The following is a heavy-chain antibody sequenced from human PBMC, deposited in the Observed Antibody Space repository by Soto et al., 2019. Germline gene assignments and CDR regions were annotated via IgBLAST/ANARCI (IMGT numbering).Heavy chain of an antibody. D-gene: IGHD2-8*01. J-gene: IGHJ4*02. V-gene: IGHV3-30*03. CDR3: ARVREDLVLLVALDY. CDR2: ISDDGKNK. CDR1: GFIFSDYA. Sequence: QVQLVESGGGVVQPGRSLRLSCAASGFIFSDYAMHWVRQAPGKGLEWVAVISDDGKNKYYGDSVKGRFTISRDNSKNTLYLEMNSLRVEDTAVYSCARVREDLVLLVALDYWGQGTLASVSS.